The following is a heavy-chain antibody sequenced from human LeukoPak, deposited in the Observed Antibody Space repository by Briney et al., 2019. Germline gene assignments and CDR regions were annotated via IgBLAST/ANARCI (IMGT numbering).Heavy chain of an antibody. CDR1: GFTVSSNY. CDR3: ARDGYLAVDY. CDR2: IYYSGNT. D-gene: IGHD2-2*03. V-gene: IGHV4-59*02. Sequence: GSLRLSCAASGFTVSSNYMSWIRQPPGKGLEWIGNIYYSGNTYYNPSLKSRVAISVDTSKNQFSLKLSSVTAADTAVYYCARDGYLAVDYWGQGTLVTVSS. J-gene: IGHJ4*02.